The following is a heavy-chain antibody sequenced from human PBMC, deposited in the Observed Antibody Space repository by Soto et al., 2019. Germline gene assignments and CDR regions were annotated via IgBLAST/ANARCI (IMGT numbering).Heavy chain of an antibody. V-gene: IGHV4-4*07. D-gene: IGHD2-8*02. CDR1: GASITGTSY. Sequence: PAETLSLTCTVSGASITGTSYLIWVRHPAGEGLEWIGRFSLSGTTNYNPSLRSRVTMSADVSKNQFSLRLTSVTAADTALYYCARGMTPPGAPAWYYFDSWGQGTLVTVSS. CDR3: ARGMTPPGAPAWYYFDS. CDR2: FSLSGTT. J-gene: IGHJ4*02.